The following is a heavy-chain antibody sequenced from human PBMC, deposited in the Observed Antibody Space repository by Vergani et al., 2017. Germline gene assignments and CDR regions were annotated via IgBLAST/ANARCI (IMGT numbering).Heavy chain of an antibody. CDR2: INSDGSST. CDR1: GFTFSSYW. Sequence: EVQLVESGGGLVQPGGSLRLSCAASGFTFSSYWMHWVRQAPGKGLVWVSRINSDGSSTSYADSVKGRFTISRDNAKNTLYLQMNSLRAEDTALYYCARGRFTLDFWSGQYKYYFDYWGQGTLVTVSS. J-gene: IGHJ4*02. D-gene: IGHD3-3*01. CDR3: ARGRFTLDFWSGQYKYYFDY. V-gene: IGHV3-74*01.